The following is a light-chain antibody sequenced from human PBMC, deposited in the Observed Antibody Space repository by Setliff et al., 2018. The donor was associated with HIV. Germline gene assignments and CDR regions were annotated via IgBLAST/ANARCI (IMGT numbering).Light chain of an antibody. CDR1: SNDVGAYNT. J-gene: IGLJ1*01. CDR2: DVS. V-gene: IGLV2-14*01. Sequence: QSALTQPASVSGSPGQSITISCTGTSNDVGAYNTVYWYQQHPGEAPKLMIYDVSTRPSGASNRFSGSKSGNTASLTISGLQTEDEADYYGSSYTSSSTDVFGTGTKVTV. CDR3: SSYTSSSTDV.